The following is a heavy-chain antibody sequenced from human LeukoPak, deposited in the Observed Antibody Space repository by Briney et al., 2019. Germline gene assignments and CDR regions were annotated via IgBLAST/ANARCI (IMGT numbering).Heavy chain of an antibody. CDR1: GGSISSYY. D-gene: IGHD2-2*01. CDR3: ARGLASIYCSSTSCPHAGFDP. J-gene: IGHJ5*02. V-gene: IGHV4-4*07. Sequence: PSETLSLTCTVSGGSISSYYWSWIQQPAGKGLEWIGRIYTSGSTNYNPSLKSRVTISVDKSKNQFSLKLSSVTAADTAVYYCARGLASIYCSSTSCPHAGFDPWGQGTLVTVSS. CDR2: IYTSGST.